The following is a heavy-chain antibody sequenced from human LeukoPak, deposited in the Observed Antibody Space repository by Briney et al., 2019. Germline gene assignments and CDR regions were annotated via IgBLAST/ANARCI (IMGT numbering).Heavy chain of an antibody. V-gene: IGHV1-46*01. CDR1: GYTFTTYY. Sequence: ASVTVSCKACGYTFTTYYIHWLRQAPGQGLEWMGIINPSGATTTYPQKFQGRVTMTKDTSTSTVYMELSSLRSEDTAVYYCARDWDFVQWFGDRGYYYYGMDVWGQGTTVTVSS. J-gene: IGHJ6*02. D-gene: IGHD3-10*01. CDR2: INPSGATT. CDR3: ARDWDFVQWFGDRGYYYYGMDV.